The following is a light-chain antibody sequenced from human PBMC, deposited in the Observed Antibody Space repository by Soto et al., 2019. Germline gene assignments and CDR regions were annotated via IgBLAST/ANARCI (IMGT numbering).Light chain of an antibody. CDR1: QGIGDT. CDR3: QPDTIWLLT. J-gene: IGKJ4*01. CDR2: DTS. V-gene: IGKV3-15*01. Sequence: RFPATLSVTAGEGIALSCRASQGIGDTLAWYQHKPGQTPRLLIYDTSTRATGVPARFSGSRSGPEFTLTINSLQSEDFAIYYCQPDTIWLLTFGGVSKVDIK.